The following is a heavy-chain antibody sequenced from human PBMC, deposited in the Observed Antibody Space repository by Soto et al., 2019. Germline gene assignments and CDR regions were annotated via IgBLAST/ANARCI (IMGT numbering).Heavy chain of an antibody. CDR2: ISYDGSNK. CDR1: GFTFSSYG. D-gene: IGHD1-26*01. CDR3: AKGEMGGEGYFDY. V-gene: IGHV3-30*18. J-gene: IGHJ4*02. Sequence: QVQLVESGGGVVQPGRSLRLSCAASGFTFSSYGMHWVRQAPGKGLEWVAVISYDGSNKYYADSVKGRFTISRDNSKNTLYLQMNSLRAEDTAVYYCAKGEMGGEGYFDYWGQGTLVTVSS.